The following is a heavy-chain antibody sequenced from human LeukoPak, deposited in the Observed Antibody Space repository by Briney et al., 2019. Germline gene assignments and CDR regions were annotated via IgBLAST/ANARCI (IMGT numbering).Heavy chain of an antibody. D-gene: IGHD3-9*01. CDR3: AKSRYFDWLGEFDY. CDR2: ITDDGSST. CDR1: GFTFSNCW. J-gene: IGHJ4*02. V-gene: IGHV3-74*01. Sequence: PGGSLRLSCAASGFTFSNCWMHWVRQAPGRGLVWVSHITDDGSSTTYAGSVKGRFTISRDNAKNTVYLQMNSLRAEDTAVYYCAKSRYFDWLGEFDYWGQGTLVTVSS.